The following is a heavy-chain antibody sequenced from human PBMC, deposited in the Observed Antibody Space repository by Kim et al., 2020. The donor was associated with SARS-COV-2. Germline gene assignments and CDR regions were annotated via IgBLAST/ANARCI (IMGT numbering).Heavy chain of an antibody. D-gene: IGHD2-2*01. Sequence: YADSVRRRFTISRDNAKNALYLHMKSLRAEDTALYFCARVYCTSASCYPDHWGHGTLVTVSS. CDR3: ARVYCTSASCYPDH. J-gene: IGHJ4*01. V-gene: IGHV3-20*03.